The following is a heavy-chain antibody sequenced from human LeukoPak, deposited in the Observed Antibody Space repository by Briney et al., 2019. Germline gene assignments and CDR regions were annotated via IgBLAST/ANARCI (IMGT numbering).Heavy chain of an antibody. CDR2: ISGSGGST. V-gene: IGHV3-23*01. Sequence: GGSLRLSCAASGFTFSSYAMSWVRQARGKGLEWVSAISGSGGSTYYADSVKGRFTISRDNSKNTLYLQMNSLRAEDTAVYYCAKDRIFGVVITFDYWGQGTLVTVSS. D-gene: IGHD3-3*02. CDR3: AKDRIFGVVITFDY. CDR1: GFTFSSYA. J-gene: IGHJ4*02.